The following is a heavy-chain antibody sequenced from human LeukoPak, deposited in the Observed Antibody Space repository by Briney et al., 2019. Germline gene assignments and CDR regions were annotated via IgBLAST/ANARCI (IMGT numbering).Heavy chain of an antibody. CDR1: GFTFSNYW. CDR2: IKQDGTEK. V-gene: IGHV3-7*01. Sequence: GGSLRLSCAASGFTFSNYWMTWVRQAPGKGLEWVADIKQDGTEKYYVDSVKGRFTISRDNAENSLYLQMNSLRAEDTAVYYCTRDTGCPGGTCYSFYDYWGQGTLVTVSS. D-gene: IGHD2-15*01. CDR3: TRDTGCPGGTCYSFYDY. J-gene: IGHJ4*02.